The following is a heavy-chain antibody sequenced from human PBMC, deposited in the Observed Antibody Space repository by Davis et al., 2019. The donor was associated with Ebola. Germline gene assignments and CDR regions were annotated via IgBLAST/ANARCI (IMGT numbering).Heavy chain of an antibody. J-gene: IGHJ4*02. V-gene: IGHV3-7*03. Sequence: GESLKISCAASGFTVSSNYMSWVRQAPGKGLEWVANIKQDGSEKYYVDSVKGRFTISRDNAKNSLYLQMNSLRAEDTAVYYCARDSFVILEWSEYYFDYWGQGTLVTVSS. D-gene: IGHD3-3*01. CDR1: GFTVSSNY. CDR3: ARDSFVILEWSEYYFDY. CDR2: IKQDGSEK.